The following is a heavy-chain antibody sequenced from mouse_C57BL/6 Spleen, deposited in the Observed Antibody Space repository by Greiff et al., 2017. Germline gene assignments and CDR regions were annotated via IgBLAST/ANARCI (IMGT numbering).Heavy chain of an antibody. J-gene: IGHJ2*01. D-gene: IGHD1-1*01. CDR2: IHPNSGST. Sequence: VQLQQPGAELVKPGASVKMSCKASGYTFTSYWMHWVKQRPGQGLEWIGMIHPNSGSTNYNEKFKSKATLTVDKSSSTAYMQLSSLTSEDSAVYYCARGVYYGSSSYYFDYWGQGTTLTVSS. CDR3: ARGVYYGSSSYYFDY. V-gene: IGHV1-64*01. CDR1: GYTFTSYW.